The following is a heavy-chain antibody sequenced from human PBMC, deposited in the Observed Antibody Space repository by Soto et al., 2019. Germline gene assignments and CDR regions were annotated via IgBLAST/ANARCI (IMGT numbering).Heavy chain of an antibody. CDR2: ISHDGNRQ. D-gene: IGHD6-25*01. J-gene: IGHJ4*02. CDR1: GLSVVG. Sequence: GGSLRLSCAASGLSVVGMHWVRQAPGKGLEWVSLISHDGNRQYYAESVKGRFTVSRDNSRNTVSLQMNGLRPEDTAIYYCAKDRGYINSPFDLWGQGTLVTVSS. CDR3: AKDRGYINSPFDL. V-gene: IGHV3-30*18.